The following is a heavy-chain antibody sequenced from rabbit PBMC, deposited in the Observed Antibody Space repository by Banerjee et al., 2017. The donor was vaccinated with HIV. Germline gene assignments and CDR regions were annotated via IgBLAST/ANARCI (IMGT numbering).Heavy chain of an antibody. D-gene: IGHD6-1*01. CDR2: IAAGIT. V-gene: IGHV1S40*01. J-gene: IGHJ4*01. Sequence: QSLEESGGDLVKPGASLTLTCTASGIDFSNNYVMCWVHQAPGKGLEWIACIAAGITSYASWAKGRFTISKTSSTTVTLQMTSLTAADTATYFCARDLSNGDGYNFNLWGPGTLVTVS. CDR3: ARDLSNGDGYNFNL. CDR1: GIDFSNNYV.